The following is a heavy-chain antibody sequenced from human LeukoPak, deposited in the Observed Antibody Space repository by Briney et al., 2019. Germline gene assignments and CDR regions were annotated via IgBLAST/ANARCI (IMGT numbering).Heavy chain of an antibody. J-gene: IGHJ4*02. CDR3: ARQGDYGDYTHRPFDY. V-gene: IGHV5-51*01. CDR1: GYSFTSYW. CDR2: IYPGDSDT. D-gene: IGHD4-17*01. Sequence: GESLKISCKGSGYSFTSYWIGWVRQMPGKGLEWMGSIYPGDSDTRYSPSFQGQVTISADKSISTAYLQWSSLKASDTAMYYCARQGDYGDYTHRPFDYWGQGTLVTVSS.